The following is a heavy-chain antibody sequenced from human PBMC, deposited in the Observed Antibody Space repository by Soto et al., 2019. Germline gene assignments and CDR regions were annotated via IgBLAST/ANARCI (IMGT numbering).Heavy chain of an antibody. D-gene: IGHD3-3*01. V-gene: IGHV4-39*01. CDR2: IYYSGST. CDR3: VGGVWSGSLYYYYYMDV. Sequence: QLQLQESGPGLVKPSETLSLTCTVSGGSISSNTYYWGWIRQPPGKGLEWFGSIYYSGSTYYNPSLKSRVTVSVETPMNQFSLKLSAVTAADTAGYDCVGGVWSGSLYYYYYMDVWGKGTTVTVSS. CDR1: GGSISSNTYY. J-gene: IGHJ6*03.